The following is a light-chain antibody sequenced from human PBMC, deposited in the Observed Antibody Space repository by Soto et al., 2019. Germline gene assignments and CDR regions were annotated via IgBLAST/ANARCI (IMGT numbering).Light chain of an antibody. CDR1: TSDIGDYNY. J-gene: IGLJ1*01. CDR3: GSYTGHNTLV. CDR2: EVS. Sequence: QSALTQPASVSGSPGQSITISCTGTTSDIGDYNYVSWYQQSPGKAPKLLIYEVSDRTSGVSNRFSGSKSGNTASLTISGLQTEYQADYYCGSYTGHNTLVFGTGTKLTVL. V-gene: IGLV2-14*01.